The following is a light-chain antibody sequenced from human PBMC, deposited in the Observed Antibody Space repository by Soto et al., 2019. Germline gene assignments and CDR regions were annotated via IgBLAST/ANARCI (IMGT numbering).Light chain of an antibody. Sequence: QSALTQPASVSGSPGQSITISCTGTSSDVGGYNYVSWYQQHPGKAPKLMIYDVSNRPSGVSNRFSGSKSGNTASLSISGRQPEDEADYCCSSYTSSSTLLDVFASGTKVTVL. CDR1: SSDVGGYNY. CDR3: SSYTSSSTLLDV. CDR2: DVS. V-gene: IGLV2-14*01. J-gene: IGLJ1*01.